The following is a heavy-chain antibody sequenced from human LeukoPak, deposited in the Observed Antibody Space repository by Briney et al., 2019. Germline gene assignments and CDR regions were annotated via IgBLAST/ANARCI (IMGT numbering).Heavy chain of an antibody. D-gene: IGHD3-22*01. J-gene: IGHJ4*02. CDR1: GFIFSNNG. CDR2: IRYDGSNK. Sequence: GGSLRLSCAASGFIFSNNGMHWVRQAPGKGLEWVAFIRYDGSNKYYADSVKGRFTISRDNSKNTLYLQMNSLRAEDSAVYYSAKDPRSSYYDSSGYCDYWGQGTLVTVSS. CDR3: AKDPRSSYYDSSGYCDY. V-gene: IGHV3-30*02.